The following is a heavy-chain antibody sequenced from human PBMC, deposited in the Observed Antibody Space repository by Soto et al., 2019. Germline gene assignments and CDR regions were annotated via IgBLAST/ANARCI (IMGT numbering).Heavy chain of an antibody. D-gene: IGHD4-4*01. J-gene: IGHJ4*02. CDR2: IYYSGST. CDR1: GGSISSYY. CDR3: ARHVGGMTTVDY. Sequence: PSETLSLTCTVSGGSISSYYWSWIRQPPGKGLEWIGYIYYSGSTNYNPSLKSRVTISVDTPKNQFSLKLSSVTAADTAVYYCARHVGGMTTVDYWGQGTLVTVSS. V-gene: IGHV4-59*08.